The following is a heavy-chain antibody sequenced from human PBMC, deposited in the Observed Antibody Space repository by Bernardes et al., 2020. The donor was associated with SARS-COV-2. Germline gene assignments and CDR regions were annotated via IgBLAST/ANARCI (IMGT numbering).Heavy chain of an antibody. CDR2: IRNKGRNYST. D-gene: IGHD3-22*01. J-gene: IGHJ6*02. V-gene: IGHV3-72*01. Sequence: GGSLRLSCVASGFTFRDHYMDWVRQAPGKGLEWVGRIRNKGRNYSTKYAASVQDRFTISRDDSGNSLYLQMNSLRTEDTAVYYCAREVPKHRDSSGYAHYYYAMDVWGQGTTVTVSS. CDR1: GFTFRDHY. CDR3: AREVPKHRDSSGYAHYYYAMDV.